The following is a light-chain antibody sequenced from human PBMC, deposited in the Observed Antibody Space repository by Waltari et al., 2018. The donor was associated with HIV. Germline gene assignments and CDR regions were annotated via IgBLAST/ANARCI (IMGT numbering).Light chain of an antibody. CDR1: SGHSTYA. Sequence: QLVLTQSPSASASLGASVTFTCTLSSGHSTYAIAWPTQQPEKGPRYLMKLNSDGSHSKGDGIPDRFSGSSSGAERYLTISSLQSEDEADYYCQTWDTGIRVFGGGTKLTVL. V-gene: IGLV4-69*01. J-gene: IGLJ3*02. CDR3: QTWDTGIRV. CDR2: LNSDGSH.